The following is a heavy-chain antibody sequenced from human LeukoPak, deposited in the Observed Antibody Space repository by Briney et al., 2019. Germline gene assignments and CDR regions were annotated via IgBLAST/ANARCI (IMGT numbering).Heavy chain of an antibody. J-gene: IGHJ4*02. V-gene: IGHV4-34*01. CDR1: GGSFSGYY. D-gene: IGHD6-13*01. Sequence: SETLSLTCAVYGGSFSGYYWSWIRQPPGKGLEWIGEINHSGSTNYNPSLKSRVTISVDTSKNQFSLKLSSVTAADTAVYYCARGSSWPAYYFDYWGQGTLVTVSS. CDR2: INHSGST. CDR3: ARGSSWPAYYFDY.